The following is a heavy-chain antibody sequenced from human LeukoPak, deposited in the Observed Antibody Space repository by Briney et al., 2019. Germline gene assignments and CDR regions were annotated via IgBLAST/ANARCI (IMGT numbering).Heavy chain of an antibody. CDR3: ARSPLVGATWVTLDY. CDR1: GGSISSYY. Sequence: SETLSLTCTVSGGSISSYYWSWIRQPAGKGLEWIGRIYTSGSTNYNPSLKSRVTMSVDTSKNQFSLKLSSATAADTAVYYCARSPLVGATWVTLDYWGQGTLVTVSS. V-gene: IGHV4-4*07. D-gene: IGHD1-26*01. J-gene: IGHJ4*02. CDR2: IYTSGST.